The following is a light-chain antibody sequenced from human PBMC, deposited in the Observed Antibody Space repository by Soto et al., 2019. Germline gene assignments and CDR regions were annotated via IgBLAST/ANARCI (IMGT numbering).Light chain of an antibody. CDR2: GAS. Sequence: QMTQSPSTLSAFVGDRVTITCRASQNINSELAWYQQKPGKAPKPLIYGASTLESGVPSRFSGSGSGAEFPLSIGSLQPDDFATYYCQRYYTYSLTFGGGTKVEIK. CDR3: QRYYTYSLT. V-gene: IGKV1-5*01. CDR1: QNINSE. J-gene: IGKJ4*01.